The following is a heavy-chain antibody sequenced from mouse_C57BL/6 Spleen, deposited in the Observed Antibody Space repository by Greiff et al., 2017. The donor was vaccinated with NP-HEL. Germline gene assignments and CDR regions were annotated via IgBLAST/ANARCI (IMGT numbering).Heavy chain of an antibody. CDR1: RFTISSYG. V-gene: IGHV5-6*01. CDR2: ISSGGSYT. J-gene: IGHJ2*01. D-gene: IGHD4-1*01. CDR3: ARDWSFDY. Sequence: EVQLVESGGDLVKPGGSLKLSCAASRFTISSYGMSWVRQTPDKRLEWVATISSGGSYTYYPDSVKGRFTISRDNAKNTLYLQRSSLKSEDTAMYYCARDWSFDYWGQGTTLTVSS.